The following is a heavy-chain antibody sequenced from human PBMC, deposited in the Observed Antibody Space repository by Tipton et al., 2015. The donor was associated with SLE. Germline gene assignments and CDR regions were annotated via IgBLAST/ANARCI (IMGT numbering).Heavy chain of an antibody. CDR1: GGTFSSYT. CDR2: IIPILGIA. J-gene: IGHJ3*02. V-gene: IGHV1-69*09. Sequence: QLVQSGAEVKKPGSSVKVSCKASGGTFSSYTISWVRQAPGQGLEWMGRIIPILGIANYAQKFQGRVTITADKSTSTAYMELSSLRSEDTAVYYCARDPYNWNYVEAFDIWGQGTMVTVSS. CDR3: ARDPYNWNYVEAFDI. D-gene: IGHD1-7*01.